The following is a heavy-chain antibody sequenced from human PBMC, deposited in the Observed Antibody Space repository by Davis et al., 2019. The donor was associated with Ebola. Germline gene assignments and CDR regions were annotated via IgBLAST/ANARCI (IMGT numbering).Heavy chain of an antibody. D-gene: IGHD3-3*01. CDR1: GYSISSGYY. CDR2: IYYSGST. CDR3: ASPSLTTIFGVGLLYGMDV. V-gene: IGHV4-38-2*02. Sequence: SETLSLTCTVSGYSISSGYYWGWIRQPPGKGLEWIGSIYYSGSTYYNPSLKSRVTISVDTSKNQFSLKLSSVTAADTAVYYCASPSLTTIFGVGLLYGMDVWGQGTTVTVSS. J-gene: IGHJ6*02.